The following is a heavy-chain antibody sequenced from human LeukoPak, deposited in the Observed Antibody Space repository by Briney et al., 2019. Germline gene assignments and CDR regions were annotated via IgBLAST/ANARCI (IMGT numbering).Heavy chain of an antibody. CDR3: ARDGTGIGDNYDAFDI. J-gene: IGHJ3*02. D-gene: IGHD4-23*01. V-gene: IGHV6-1*01. CDR1: GDRVCSNRIA. CDR2: TYYRSKRYN. Sequence: RTLTLSCAISGDRVCSNRIAWNWNSQAPSRGLEWKGKTYYRSKRYNDYAVSVKRRITINPDTSKNQFSLQLNSVTPEDTAVYYCARDGTGIGDNYDAFDIWGQGTMVTVSS.